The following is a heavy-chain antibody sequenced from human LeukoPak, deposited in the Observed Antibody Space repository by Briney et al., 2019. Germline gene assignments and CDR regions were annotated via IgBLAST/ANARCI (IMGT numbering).Heavy chain of an antibody. CDR1: GDSIRSYY. Sequence: SETLSLTCTVSGDSIRSYYWTWIRQPPGKALEWIGYIFYSRSTNYNPALKSRVSISVDTSKNQFSLKLTSVTAADTAVYYCAKVKPSHCTITSCRYYYYGMDVWGQGTTVIVSS. CDR3: AKVKPSHCTITSCRYYYYGMDV. J-gene: IGHJ6*02. D-gene: IGHD2-2*01. V-gene: IGHV4-59*01. CDR2: IFYSRST.